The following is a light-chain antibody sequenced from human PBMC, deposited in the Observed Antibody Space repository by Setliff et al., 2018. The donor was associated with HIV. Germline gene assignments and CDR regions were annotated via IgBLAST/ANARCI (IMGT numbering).Light chain of an antibody. CDR1: QSVRSSY. V-gene: IGKV3-20*01. CDR2: GAS. Sequence: VLTQSPGTLSLSPGERATLSCRASQSVRSSYLAWYQQKPGQAPRLLIYGASGRATGIPDRLSGSGSGTDFTLTISRLELEDFAVYYCQQYGSSPYTFGQGTKVDIK. J-gene: IGKJ2*01. CDR3: QQYGSSPYT.